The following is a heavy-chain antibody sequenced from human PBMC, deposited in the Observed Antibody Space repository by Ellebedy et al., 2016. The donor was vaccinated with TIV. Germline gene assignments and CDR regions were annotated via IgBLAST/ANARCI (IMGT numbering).Heavy chain of an antibody. CDR3: AKHGFQTTDVVGGHEGRRAFDI. CDR2: IYSSGRP. J-gene: IGHJ3*02. D-gene: IGHD2-15*01. Sequence: MPGGSLRLSCTVSGGSISSYFWSWIRQPPGKGLEWIGYIYSSGRPNYNPSLKSRVIISADTSNNQFPLKLSSVTDADTAVYYCAKHGFQTTDVVGGHEGRRAFDIWGQGTMVTVSS. V-gene: IGHV4-59*08. CDR1: GGSISSYF.